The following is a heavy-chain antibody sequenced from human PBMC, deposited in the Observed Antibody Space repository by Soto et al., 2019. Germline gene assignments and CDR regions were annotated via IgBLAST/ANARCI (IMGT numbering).Heavy chain of an antibody. CDR3: ARVRGYSGSWTDVEAFDM. CDR1: AGSFSGYY. V-gene: IGHV4-34*01. CDR2: INHSGST. D-gene: IGHD3-10*01. J-gene: IGHJ3*02. Sequence: TLSLTCAVYAGSFSGYYWSWIRQPPGKGLKWFGEINHSGSTNYNPSLKSRVTISVDTSKNQFSLKLSSVTAADAAVYYGARVRGYSGSWTDVEAFDMWGQGTTV.